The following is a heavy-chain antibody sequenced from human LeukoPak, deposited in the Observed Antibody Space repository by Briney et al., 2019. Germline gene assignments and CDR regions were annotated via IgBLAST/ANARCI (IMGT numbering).Heavy chain of an antibody. CDR3: ARPRGCGSSRCNNFDY. Sequence: GGSLRLSCVASGFSFSGFSMSWVRQAPGKGLEWVAKMNEYGSEIFYVDSVKGRFTISRDNAKKSLYLQMNSLRAEDTAVYYCARPRGCGSSRCNNFDYWGQGTLVTVSS. D-gene: IGHD2-2*01. CDR1: GFSFSGFS. CDR2: MNEYGSEI. V-gene: IGHV3-7*01. J-gene: IGHJ4*02.